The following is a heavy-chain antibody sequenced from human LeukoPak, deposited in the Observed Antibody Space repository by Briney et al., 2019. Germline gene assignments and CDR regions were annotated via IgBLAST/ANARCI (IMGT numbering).Heavy chain of an antibody. CDR1: GFTFSSYG. CDR3: AGTYYDILTGYSANWFDP. Sequence: PGGSLRLSCAASGFTFSSYGMHWVRQAPGKGLEWVAVIWYDGSNKNYADSVKGRFTISRDNSKNTLYLQMSSLRADDTAVYHCAGTYYDILTGYSANWFDPWGQGILVTVSS. J-gene: IGHJ5*02. CDR2: IWYDGSNK. D-gene: IGHD3-9*01. V-gene: IGHV3-33*01.